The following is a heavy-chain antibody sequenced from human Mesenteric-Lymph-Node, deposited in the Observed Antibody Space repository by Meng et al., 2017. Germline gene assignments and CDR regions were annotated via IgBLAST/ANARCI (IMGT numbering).Heavy chain of an antibody. Sequence: ASVKVSCKASGYTLNDYFIHWVRQAPGRGLEWMGWITPNSGGTNYAQKFQGRVTVTRDTSISTAYMELNSLRSDDTAVYYCAREPMGATGVPFDSWGQGTLVTVSS. CDR2: ITPNSGGT. V-gene: IGHV1-2*02. CDR3: AREPMGATGVPFDS. D-gene: IGHD1-1*01. CDR1: GYTLNDYF. J-gene: IGHJ4*02.